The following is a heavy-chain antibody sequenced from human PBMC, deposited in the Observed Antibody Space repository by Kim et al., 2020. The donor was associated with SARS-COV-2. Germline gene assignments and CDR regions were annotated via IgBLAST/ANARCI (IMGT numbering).Heavy chain of an antibody. CDR2: IDWDDDK. Sequence: SGPTLVNPTQTLTLTCTFSGFSLSTSGMCVTWIRQPPGKALEWLARIDWDDDKYYNTSLKTRLTISKDTSKNQVVLTMTNMDPVDTGTYYCARIRGIGTTRSQFFRYYVYVWGKGTPVTVSS. D-gene: IGHD1-1*01. CDR1: GFSLSTSGMC. CDR3: ARIRGIGTTRSQFFRYYVYV. J-gene: IGHJ6*03. V-gene: IGHV2-70*11.